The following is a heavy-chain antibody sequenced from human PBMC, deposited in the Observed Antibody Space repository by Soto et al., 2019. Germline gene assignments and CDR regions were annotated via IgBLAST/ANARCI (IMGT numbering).Heavy chain of an antibody. V-gene: IGHV1-3*01. CDR1: GYSFRSYG. CDR2: INADKGDT. D-gene: IGHD3-16*01. J-gene: IGHJ5*02. CDR3: ARVGLKYLRWFDP. Sequence: ASVKVSCKAFGYSFRSYGIQWVRQAPGQSLEWMGWINADKGDTKYSQNFQDRVSITRDTFANTAYMELRSLTPEDTAVYYCARVGLKYLRWFDPWGRGSLVTVSS.